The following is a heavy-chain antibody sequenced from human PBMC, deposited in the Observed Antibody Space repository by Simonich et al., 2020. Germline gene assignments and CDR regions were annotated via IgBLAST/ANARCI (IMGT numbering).Heavy chain of an antibody. J-gene: IGHJ4*02. Sequence: QVQLVQSGAEVKKPGASVKVACKTSGYTFTSYGISWVRQAPGQGLHWMGGSRAYHGNTNYAQKLQGRVTMTTDASTSTAYMELRSLRSDDTAVYYCARASRGTWWYYYFDYWGQGTLVTVSS. CDR1: GYTFTSYG. V-gene: IGHV1-18*01. CDR2: SRAYHGNT. CDR3: ARASRGTWWYYYFDY. D-gene: IGHD2-15*01.